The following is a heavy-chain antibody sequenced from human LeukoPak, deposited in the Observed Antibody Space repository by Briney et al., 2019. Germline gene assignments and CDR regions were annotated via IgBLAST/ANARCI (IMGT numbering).Heavy chain of an antibody. D-gene: IGHD6-13*01. V-gene: IGHV1-2*02. Sequence: GASVKVSCKASGYTFTGYYIHWVRQAPGQGLEWMGWINPNSGDTNYAQNFQGRVTMTRDTSISTAYMELSRLRSDDTAVFYCARGLLIAAAGTGYWGQGTLVTVSS. J-gene: IGHJ4*02. CDR2: INPNSGDT. CDR1: GYTFTGYY. CDR3: ARGLLIAAAGTGY.